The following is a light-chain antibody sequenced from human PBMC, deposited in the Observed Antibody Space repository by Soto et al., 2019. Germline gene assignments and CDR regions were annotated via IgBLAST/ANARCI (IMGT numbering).Light chain of an antibody. V-gene: IGLV2-23*02. CDR3: CSFAVSFTWV. Sequence: QSALTQPASVSGSPGQSITISCTGSISDVGSYNRVSWYQQEPGKVPKLIISEVNKRPSGVSNRFSGSKSGNTASLTISGLQAEDEADYYCCSFAVSFTWVFGGGTKLTVL. CDR1: ISDVGSYNR. CDR2: EVN. J-gene: IGLJ2*01.